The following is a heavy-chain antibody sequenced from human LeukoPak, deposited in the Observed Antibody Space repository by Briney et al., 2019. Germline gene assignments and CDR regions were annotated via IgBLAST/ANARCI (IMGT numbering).Heavy chain of an antibody. J-gene: IGHJ5*02. CDR1: GGSISSSTYY. D-gene: IGHD3-10*01. Sequence: PSETLSLTCTVSGGSISSSTYYWGWIRQPPGRGLEWIGTIYYRGSTYYNPSLKSRVTISVDTSNNQFSQRLSSVTAADTAVYYCAILGTGSSWGQGTLVTVSS. CDR3: AILGTGSS. CDR2: IYYRGST. V-gene: IGHV4-39*01.